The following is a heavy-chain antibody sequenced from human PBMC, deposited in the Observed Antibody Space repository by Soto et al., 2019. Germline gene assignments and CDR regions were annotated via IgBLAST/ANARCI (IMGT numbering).Heavy chain of an antibody. J-gene: IGHJ6*02. CDR2: IWYDGSNK. CDR1: GFTFSSYG. Sequence: GGSLRLSCAASGFTFSSYGMHWVRQAPGKGLELVAVIWYDGSNKYYADSVKGRFTISRDNSKNTLYLQMNSLRAEDTAVYYCARDVVAPPKLQYGTYYGMDVWGQGTTVTVSS. V-gene: IGHV3-33*01. D-gene: IGHD4-4*01. CDR3: ARDVVAPPKLQYGTYYGMDV.